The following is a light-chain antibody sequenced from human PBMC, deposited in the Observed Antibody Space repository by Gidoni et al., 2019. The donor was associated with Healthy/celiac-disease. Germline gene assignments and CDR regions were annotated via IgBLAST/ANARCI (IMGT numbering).Light chain of an antibody. CDR3: QQSYSTPLT. J-gene: IGKJ4*01. CDR1: QSSSSY. Sequence: IHMTQSPSSLSASLGDRVTITWRARQSSSSYLKWYQQKPGKAPKLLIYAASRLQSGVPSRFSGRGSGTDFTLTISSLQPEDFATYYCQQSYSTPLTFXGXTKVEIK. V-gene: IGKV1-39*01. CDR2: AAS.